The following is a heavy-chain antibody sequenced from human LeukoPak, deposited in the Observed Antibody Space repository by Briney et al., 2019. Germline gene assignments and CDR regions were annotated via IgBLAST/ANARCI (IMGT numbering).Heavy chain of an antibody. CDR1: GYTFTNYA. J-gene: IGHJ4*02. D-gene: IGHD3-3*01. V-gene: IGHV7-4-1*02. CDR3: ARGPSIFGVVSGFDY. CDR2: INPTTGNP. Sequence: ASVKVSCKASGYTFTNYAMNWVRQAPGQGLEWMGWINPTTGNPTYAQGFTGRFVFSLDTSVSTAYLQISSLKAEDTAVYYCARGPSIFGVVSGFDYWGQGTLVTGSS.